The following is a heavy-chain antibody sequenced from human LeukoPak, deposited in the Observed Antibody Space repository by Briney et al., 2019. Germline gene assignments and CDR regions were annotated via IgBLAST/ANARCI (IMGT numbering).Heavy chain of an antibody. V-gene: IGHV4-61*02. Sequence: SETLSLTCTVSGGSISSGSYYWSWIRQPAGKGLEWIGRIYPSGSTNYNPSLKSRVTISVNTSKNQFSLKLSSVTAADTAVYYCARGYCTNGVCPIGDYWGQGTLVTVSS. CDR2: IYPSGST. J-gene: IGHJ4*02. CDR3: ARGYCTNGVCPIGDY. CDR1: GGSISSGSYY. D-gene: IGHD2-8*01.